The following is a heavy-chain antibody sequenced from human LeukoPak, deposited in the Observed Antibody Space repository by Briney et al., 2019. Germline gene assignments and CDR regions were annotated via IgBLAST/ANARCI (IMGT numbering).Heavy chain of an antibody. Sequence: SETLSLTCTVSGASISTYYWTWIRQAPGKGLEWIGYMHHSGISNCNPSLESRVTMSVDTSKSHFSLSLNSVTAADTAVYYCATQNHAAYAYYFDLWGRGTRAMVSS. CDR2: MHHSGIS. CDR1: GASISTYY. D-gene: IGHD3-16*01. CDR3: ATQNHAAYAYYFDL. V-gene: IGHV4-59*01. J-gene: IGHJ4*02.